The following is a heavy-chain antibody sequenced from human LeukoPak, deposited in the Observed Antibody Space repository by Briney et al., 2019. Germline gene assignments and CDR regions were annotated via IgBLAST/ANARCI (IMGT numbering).Heavy chain of an antibody. D-gene: IGHD3-3*01. CDR2: IYYSGST. Sequence: SETLSLTCTVSGGSISSYYWSWIRQPPGKGLEWIGYIYYSGSTNYNPSLKSRVTISVDTSKNQFSLKLSSVTAADTAVYYCARDAYYDFWSGYYKHDAFDIWGQGTMVTVSS. CDR1: GGSISSYY. V-gene: IGHV4-59*01. J-gene: IGHJ3*02. CDR3: ARDAYYDFWSGYYKHDAFDI.